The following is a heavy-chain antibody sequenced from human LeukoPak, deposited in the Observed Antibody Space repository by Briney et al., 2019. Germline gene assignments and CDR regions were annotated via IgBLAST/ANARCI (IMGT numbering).Heavy chain of an antibody. CDR1: GFILSTYW. J-gene: IGHJ4*02. D-gene: IGHD3-10*01. CDR2: IKQDGTGI. CDR3: AKVSEGDSGSRYRPLDF. Sequence: GGSLRLSCAASGFILSTYWMTWVRQGPGKRLEGVATIKQDGTGISYLDSVKGRFTISRDNANNSLYLQMNGLRVDDTAIYYCAKVSEGDSGSRYRPLDFWGQGTLVTVSS. V-gene: IGHV3-7*03.